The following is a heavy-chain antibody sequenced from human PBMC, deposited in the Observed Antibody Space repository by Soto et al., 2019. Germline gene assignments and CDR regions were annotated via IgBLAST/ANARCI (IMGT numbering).Heavy chain of an antibody. Sequence: EVQLLDSGGGLVQPGGSLRLSCAASGFTFSSYAMSWVRQSPGKGLEWVSTISGSGGSAYYADSMKGRLTISRDNSKNPVYLQMNSLRAEDTAVYYCAKEGSCGWYFFYSWGQGTLVTVSS. CDR3: AKEGSCGWYFFYS. CDR2: ISGSGGSA. V-gene: IGHV3-23*01. CDR1: GFTFSSYA. J-gene: IGHJ4*02. D-gene: IGHD6-19*01.